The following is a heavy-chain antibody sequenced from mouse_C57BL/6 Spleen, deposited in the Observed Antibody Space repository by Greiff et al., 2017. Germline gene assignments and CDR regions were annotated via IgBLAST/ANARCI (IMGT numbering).Heavy chain of an antibody. V-gene: IGHV5-17*01. Sequence: EVQRVESGGGLVKPGGSLKLSCAASGFTFSDYGMHWVRQAPEKGLEWVAYISSGSSTIYYADTVKGRFTISRDNAKNTLFLQMTSLRSEDTAMYYCARKGVTTVVAYYAMDYWGQGTSVTVSS. J-gene: IGHJ4*01. D-gene: IGHD1-1*01. CDR2: ISSGSSTI. CDR1: GFTFSDYG. CDR3: ARKGVTTVVAYYAMDY.